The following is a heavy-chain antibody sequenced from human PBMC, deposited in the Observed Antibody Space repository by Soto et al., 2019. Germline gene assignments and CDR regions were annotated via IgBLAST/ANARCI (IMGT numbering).Heavy chain of an antibody. CDR2: TYYRSKWYN. D-gene: IGHD6-13*01. CDR1: GDSVSSNSAA. Sequence: PSQTLSLTCAISGDSVSSNSAAWNWIRQSPSRGLEWLGRTYYRSKWYNDYAVSVKSRITINPDTSKNQFSLQLNSVTPEDTAVYYCARDLWGLGSSWSLGWFDSWGQRTLVTVSS. CDR3: ARDLWGLGSSWSLGWFDS. J-gene: IGHJ5*01. V-gene: IGHV6-1*01.